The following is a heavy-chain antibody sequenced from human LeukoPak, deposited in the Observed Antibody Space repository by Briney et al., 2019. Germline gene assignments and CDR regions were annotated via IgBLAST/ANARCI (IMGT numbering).Heavy chain of an antibody. CDR1: GYSFTSYY. CDR2: INPNSGDT. J-gene: IGHJ6*03. CDR3: ARGGLRVMVYRLYYMDV. V-gene: IGHV1-2*02. Sequence: GASVKVFCKASGYSFTSYYMHWVRQAPGQGLEWMGWINPNSGDTKYAQKFQGRVTMTRDTSISTAYMELTRLRSDDTAVYYCARGGLRVMVYRLYYMDVWGKGTTVTVSS. D-gene: IGHD2-8*01.